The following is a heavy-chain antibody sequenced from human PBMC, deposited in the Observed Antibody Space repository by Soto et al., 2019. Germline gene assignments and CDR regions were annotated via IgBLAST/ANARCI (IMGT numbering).Heavy chain of an antibody. Sequence: SVKVSCKALRGTFTNYAFSWVRQAPGQGLEWMGGIMPFFGSGNYAQRFQGRINITADESTSSVYLELTSLRSEDTAVYYCARDRAGYYSHFVYWGQGTLVTVSS. D-gene: IGHD3-22*01. CDR1: RGTFTNYA. V-gene: IGHV1-69*13. J-gene: IGHJ4*02. CDR2: IMPFFGSG. CDR3: ARDRAGYYSHFVY.